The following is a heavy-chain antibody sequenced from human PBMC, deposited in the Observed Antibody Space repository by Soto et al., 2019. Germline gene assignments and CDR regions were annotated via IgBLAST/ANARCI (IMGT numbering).Heavy chain of an antibody. V-gene: IGHV3-23*01. D-gene: IGHD3-10*01. CDR2: ISGGGETT. J-gene: IGHJ4*02. CDR3: AFNSGSGSYYFDY. CDR1: GFTFSSYA. Sequence: EVQLLESGGGLVQPGGSLRLSCAASGFTFSSYAMWWVRQAPGKGLECVSAISGGGETTYYADSVKGRFTISRDNSKNTLYLQMNGLRAEDTSVYYCAFNSGSGSYYFDYWGQGTVVTVSS.